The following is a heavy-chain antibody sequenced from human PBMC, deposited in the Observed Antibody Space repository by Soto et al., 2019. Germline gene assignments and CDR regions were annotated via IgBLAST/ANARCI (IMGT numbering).Heavy chain of an antibody. CDR3: ARDHSSGWVNWFDP. J-gene: IGHJ5*02. Sequence: SETLSLTCTVSGGSISSYYWSRIRQPPGKGLEWIGYIYYSGSTNYNPSLKSRVTISVDRSKNQFSLKLSSVTTADTAVYYCARDHSSGWVNWFDPWGQGTLVT. CDR1: GGSISSYY. CDR2: IYYSGST. D-gene: IGHD3-22*01. V-gene: IGHV4-59*01.